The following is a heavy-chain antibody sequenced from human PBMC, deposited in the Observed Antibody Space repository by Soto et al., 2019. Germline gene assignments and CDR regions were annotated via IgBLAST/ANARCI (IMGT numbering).Heavy chain of an antibody. Sequence: ASVKVSCKASGYTFTGYYMHWVRQAPGQGLEWMGWINPNSGGTSYAQKFQGWVTMTRDTSISTAYMELSSLRSEDTAVYYCAKETMKTPPFDYWGQGTLVTVSS. CDR2: INPNSGGT. V-gene: IGHV1-2*04. CDR1: GYTFTGYY. CDR3: AKETMKTPPFDY. J-gene: IGHJ4*02.